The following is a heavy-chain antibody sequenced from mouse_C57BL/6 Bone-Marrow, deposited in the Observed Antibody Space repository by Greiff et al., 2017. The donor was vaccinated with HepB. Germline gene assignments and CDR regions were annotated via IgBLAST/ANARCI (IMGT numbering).Heavy chain of an antibody. CDR2: IYPRSGNT. V-gene: IGHV1-81*01. CDR1: GYTFTSYG. Sequence: VHLQQSGAELARPGASVKLSCKASGYTFTSYGISWVKQRTGQGLEWIGEIYPRSGNTYYNEKFKGKATLTADKSSSTAYMELRSLTSEDSAVYFCARRPYAMDYWGQGTSVTVSS. CDR3: ARRPYAMDY. J-gene: IGHJ4*01.